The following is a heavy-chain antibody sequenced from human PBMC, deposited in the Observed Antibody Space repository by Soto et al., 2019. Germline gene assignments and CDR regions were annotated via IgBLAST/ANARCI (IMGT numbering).Heavy chain of an antibody. CDR3: ARVSYSMASNWFDP. D-gene: IGHD4-4*01. J-gene: IGHJ5*02. CDR1: GYTFTSYG. Sequence: VQLLESGGGLVQPGGSLRLSCAASGYTFTSYGISWVRQAPGQGLEWMGWISAYNGNTNYAQKLQGRVTMTTDTSTSTDYMELRGLRSDDTAVYYCARVSYSMASNWFDPWGQGTLVTVSS. V-gene: IGHV1-18*01. CDR2: ISAYNGNT.